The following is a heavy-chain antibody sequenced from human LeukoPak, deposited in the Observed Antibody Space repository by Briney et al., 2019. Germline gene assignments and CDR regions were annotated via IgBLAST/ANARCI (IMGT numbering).Heavy chain of an antibody. V-gene: IGHV3-30*18. CDR2: ISYDGSNK. CDR3: AKDPGLAVRGVIHYYYYYGMDV. CDR1: GVTFSSYG. D-gene: IGHD3-10*01. J-gene: IGHJ6*02. Sequence: GGSLRLSCAASGVTFSSYGMHWVRQAPGKGLEWVAVISYDGSNKYYADSVKGRFTISRDNSKNTLYLQMNSLRAEDTAVYYCAKDPGLAVRGVIHYYYYYGMDVWGQGTTVTVSS.